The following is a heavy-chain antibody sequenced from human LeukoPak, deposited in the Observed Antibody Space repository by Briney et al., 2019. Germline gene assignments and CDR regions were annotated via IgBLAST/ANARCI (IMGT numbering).Heavy chain of an antibody. D-gene: IGHD3-22*01. CDR1: GGSTSSYY. Sequence: SETLSLTCSVSGGSTSSYYWSWIRQPPGKGLEWIGYIYKSGRTNYSPTLKSRVTISVDTSKNQFSLKLSSVTAADTAVYYCACLTTADAFDIWGQGTMVTVSS. J-gene: IGHJ3*02. CDR3: ACLTTADAFDI. CDR2: IYKSGRT. V-gene: IGHV4-59*01.